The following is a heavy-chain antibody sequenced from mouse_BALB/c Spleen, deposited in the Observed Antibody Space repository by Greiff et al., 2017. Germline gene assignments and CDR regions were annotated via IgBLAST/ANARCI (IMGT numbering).Heavy chain of an antibody. CDR3: TREGYYGNYAWFAY. Sequence: EVQLVESGGGLVKPGGSLKLSCAASGFTFSSYTMSWVRQTPEKRLEWVATISSGGSYTYYPDSVKGRFTISRDNAKNTLYLQMSSLKSEDTAMYYCTREGYYGNYAWFAYWGQGTLVTVSA. CDR2: ISSGGSYT. V-gene: IGHV5-6-4*01. D-gene: IGHD2-1*01. J-gene: IGHJ3*01. CDR1: GFTFSSYT.